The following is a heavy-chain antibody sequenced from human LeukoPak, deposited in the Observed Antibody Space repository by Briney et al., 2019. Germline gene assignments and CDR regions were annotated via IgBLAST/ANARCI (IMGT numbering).Heavy chain of an antibody. Sequence: ASVKVSCKASGYTFTSYDINWVRQATGQGLEWMGWMNPNSGNTGYAQKFQGRVTITRNTSISTAYMELSSLRSEDTAVYYCARGAAYYDFWSGYYTEHHHFYYMDVWGKGTTVTVSS. D-gene: IGHD3-3*01. CDR1: GYTFTSYD. CDR3: ARGAAYYDFWSGYYTEHHHFYYMDV. J-gene: IGHJ6*03. CDR2: MNPNSGNT. V-gene: IGHV1-8*03.